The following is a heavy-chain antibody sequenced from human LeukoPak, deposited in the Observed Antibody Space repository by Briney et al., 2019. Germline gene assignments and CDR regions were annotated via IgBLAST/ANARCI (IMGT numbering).Heavy chain of an antibody. J-gene: IGHJ4*02. D-gene: IGHD3-3*01. CDR1: GYTFTSYY. V-gene: IGHV1-46*01. CDR3: ARDSSKGGWSGYYTGHYFDY. Sequence: ASVKVSCKASGYTFTSYYMHWVRQAPGQGLEWMGIINPSGGSTSYAQKFQGRVTMTRDMSTSTVYMELSSLRSEDTAVYYCARDSSKGGWSGYYTGHYFDYWGQGTLVTVSS. CDR2: INPSGGST.